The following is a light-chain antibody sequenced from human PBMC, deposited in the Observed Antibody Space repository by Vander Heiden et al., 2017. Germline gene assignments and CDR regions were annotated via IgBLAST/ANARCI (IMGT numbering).Light chain of an antibody. CDR3: QAWDSSPHVV. J-gene: IGLJ2*01. CDR1: KLGNKF. Sequence: SYEVTQPPSMSVSPGQTASITCPGDKLGNKFVCWYQQKPGQSPIAVIYEDPKPPSGIPERFSGSHSGNTATLTISGTQAVDEADYYCQAWDSSPHVVFGGGTKLTVL. CDR2: EDP. V-gene: IGLV3-1*01.